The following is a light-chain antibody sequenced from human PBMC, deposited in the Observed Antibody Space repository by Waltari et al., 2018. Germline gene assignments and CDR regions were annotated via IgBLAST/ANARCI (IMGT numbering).Light chain of an antibody. V-gene: IGLV2-14*03. Sequence: QSALTQPASVSGSPGQSITISCPGTIRDVGAYNYVSWYQQHPGKPPQLIIYAVTKRPSGVSNRFSGSKSGTTASLTISGLQAEDEADFYCSSYTTSGTLIFGGGTKLTVL. CDR1: IRDVGAYNY. J-gene: IGLJ2*01. CDR2: AVT. CDR3: SSYTTSGTLI.